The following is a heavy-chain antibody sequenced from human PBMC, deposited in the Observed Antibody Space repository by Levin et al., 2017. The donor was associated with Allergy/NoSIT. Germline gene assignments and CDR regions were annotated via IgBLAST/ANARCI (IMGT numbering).Heavy chain of an antibody. V-gene: IGHV4-59*01. CDR2: LSDSGNS. Sequence: SQTLSLTCTVSGGSISSSFWSWLRQPPGKGPEWIGHLSDSGNSNYNPSLRSRVTISVDTSKNQFSLKLTSVTAADTAVYYCARDRVITSGSTYYYYGVDVWGQGTTVTVSS. CDR1: GGSISSSF. J-gene: IGHJ6*02. D-gene: IGHD2-2*01. CDR3: ARDRVITSGSTYYYYGVDV.